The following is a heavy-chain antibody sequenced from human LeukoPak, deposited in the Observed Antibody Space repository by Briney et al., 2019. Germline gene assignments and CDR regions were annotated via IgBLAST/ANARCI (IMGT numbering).Heavy chain of an antibody. D-gene: IGHD2-15*01. Sequence: GASVKVSCKASGYTFTSYGISWVRQAPGQGLEWMGWISAYNGNTNYAQKLQGRVTMTTDTSTSTAYVELRSLRSDDTAVYYCARDRAASSALFDYWGQGTLVTVSS. V-gene: IGHV1-18*01. CDR1: GYTFTSYG. CDR2: ISAYNGNT. J-gene: IGHJ4*02. CDR3: ARDRAASSALFDY.